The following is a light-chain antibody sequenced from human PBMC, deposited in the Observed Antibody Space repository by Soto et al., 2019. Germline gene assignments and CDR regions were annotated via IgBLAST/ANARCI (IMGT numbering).Light chain of an antibody. CDR2: KTS. J-gene: IGKJ3*01. Sequence: DIQMTQSPSTLSASVGDRVTITCRASQSINGWLAWYQQKPGKAPNLLIYKTSNLESGVTSRFSGSGSGTEFTLTINSLQPDDFATYYCKQYHSYAIFTFGPGTKVDMK. CDR1: QSINGW. V-gene: IGKV1-5*03. CDR3: KQYHSYAIFT.